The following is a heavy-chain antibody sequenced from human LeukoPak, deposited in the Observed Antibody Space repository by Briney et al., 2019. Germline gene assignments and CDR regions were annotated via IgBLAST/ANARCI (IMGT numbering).Heavy chain of an antibody. V-gene: IGHV3-9*01. CDR3: AKDILDMLTGPPDY. J-gene: IGHJ4*02. D-gene: IGHD3-9*01. Sequence: GRSLRLSCAASGFTFDDYAMHWVRQAPGKGREWASGISWNGGSIGYADSVKGRFTISRDNAKNSLYLQMNSLRAEDTALYYCAKDILDMLTGPPDYWGQGTLVTVSS. CDR2: ISWNGGSI. CDR1: GFTFDDYA.